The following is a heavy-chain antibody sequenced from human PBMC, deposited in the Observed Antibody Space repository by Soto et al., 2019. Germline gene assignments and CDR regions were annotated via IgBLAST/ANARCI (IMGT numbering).Heavy chain of an antibody. Sequence: GASVKVSCKASGYTFTSYGISWVRQAPGQGLEWMGWISAYNGNTNYAQKLQGKVTMTTDTSTSTAYMELRSLRSDDTAVYYCARGSGDYYYYGMDVWGQGTTVTVSS. V-gene: IGHV1-18*01. CDR2: ISAYNGNT. J-gene: IGHJ6*02. CDR3: ARGSGDYYYYGMDV. CDR1: GYTFTSYG. D-gene: IGHD1-26*01.